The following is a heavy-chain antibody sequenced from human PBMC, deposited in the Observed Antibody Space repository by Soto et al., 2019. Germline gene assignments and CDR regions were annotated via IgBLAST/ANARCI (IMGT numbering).Heavy chain of an antibody. V-gene: IGHV3-74*01. Sequence: GGSLRLSCAASGFTFSRYWMHWVRQAPGKGLVWVSRISYDESTTDYADSVKGRFTIPRDSAKNTLYPQMNSLRPEDTALYYCVKDSYADFHRVLSTAEYFFDYWGHGTLVTVSS. CDR3: VKDSYADFHRVLSTAEYFFDY. D-gene: IGHD2-15*01. J-gene: IGHJ4*01. CDR1: GFTFSRYW. CDR2: ISYDESTT.